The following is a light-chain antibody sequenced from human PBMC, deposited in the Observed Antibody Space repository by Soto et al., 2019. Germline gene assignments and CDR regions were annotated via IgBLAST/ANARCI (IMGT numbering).Light chain of an antibody. CDR3: QHYSSSLSIT. Sequence: EIVLTQSPGTLSLSPGERATLSCRARQSVSSNYLAWYQQKPGQAHRLLIYGASSRATGIPDRFSGSGAGTDFTLTISRLEPEYFAVYYGQHYSSSLSITFGQGTRLEIK. V-gene: IGKV3-20*01. CDR2: GAS. CDR1: QSVSSNY. J-gene: IGKJ5*01.